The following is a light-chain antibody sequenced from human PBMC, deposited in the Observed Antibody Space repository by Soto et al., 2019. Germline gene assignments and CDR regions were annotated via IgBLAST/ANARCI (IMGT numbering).Light chain of an antibody. CDR1: QDISTW. V-gene: IGKV1-12*01. CDR2: AAS. J-gene: IGKJ3*01. CDR3: QQLFMYPPT. Sequence: DIQMTQSPSSVSASVGDRVTITCRASQDISTWLAWYQQKPGNAPKLLIYAASYLQSGVPSRFSGSGSGTDFTLSISSLQPEDFATYYCQQLFMYPPTFGPGTKVYIK.